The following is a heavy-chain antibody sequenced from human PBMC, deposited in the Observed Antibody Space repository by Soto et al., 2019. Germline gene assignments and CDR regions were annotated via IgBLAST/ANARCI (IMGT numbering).Heavy chain of an antibody. CDR2: TYYRSKWYN. Sequence: PSQTLSLTCAISGDSVSSNSAAWNWIRQSPSRGLEWLGRTYYRSKWYNDYAVSVKSRITINPPTSKNQLSLQLNSVTPADTAVYYCARESIVVVPAASYSNYPPFDYWGQGTLVTVSS. CDR3: ARESIVVVPAASYSNYPPFDY. V-gene: IGHV6-1*01. CDR1: GDSVSSNSAA. J-gene: IGHJ4*02. D-gene: IGHD2-2*01.